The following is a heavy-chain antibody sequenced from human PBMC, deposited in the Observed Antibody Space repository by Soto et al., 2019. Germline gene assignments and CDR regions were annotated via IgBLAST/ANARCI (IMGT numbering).Heavy chain of an antibody. V-gene: IGHV1-69*13. D-gene: IGHD4-4*01. CDR1: GGTFSSYA. J-gene: IGHJ6*02. Sequence: SVKVSCKASGGTFSSYAISWVRQAPGQGLEWMGGIIPIFGTANYAQKFQGRVTITADESTSTAYMELSSLRSEDTAVYYCARDRSNYSTGYYHYGMDVWGQGTTVTVSS. CDR3: ARDRSNYSTGYYHYGMDV. CDR2: IIPIFGTA.